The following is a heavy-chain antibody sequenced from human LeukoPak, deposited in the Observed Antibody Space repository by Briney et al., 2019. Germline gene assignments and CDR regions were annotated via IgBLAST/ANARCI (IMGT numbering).Heavy chain of an antibody. V-gene: IGHV3-48*01. CDR3: VRDNSRGQSLGVIY. CDR2: INADSSTT. Sequence: GGSLRLSCAASGFSFSTHNMNWVRQAPGKGLQWISYINADSSTTQYADSVRGRFTTSRDNAKNSLYLQMNSLRAEDTAVYYCVRDNSRGQSLGVIYWGQGSLVTVSS. D-gene: IGHD3-22*01. J-gene: IGHJ4*02. CDR1: GFSFSTHN.